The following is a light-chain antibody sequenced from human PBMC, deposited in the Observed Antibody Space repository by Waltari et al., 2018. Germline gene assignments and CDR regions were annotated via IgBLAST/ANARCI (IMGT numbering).Light chain of an antibody. J-gene: IGKJ1*01. Sequence: IVSTQSPDTLSLSPGERATLSCRTSQSISEKNLAWYLQRPGQPPRLLIHGISTRPAGVPRRFSGSGSGTEFTLVISTLEPEDFGVYYCQAYQASSWAFGPGT. CDR2: GIS. CDR3: QAYQASSWA. CDR1: QSISEKN. V-gene: IGKV3-20*01.